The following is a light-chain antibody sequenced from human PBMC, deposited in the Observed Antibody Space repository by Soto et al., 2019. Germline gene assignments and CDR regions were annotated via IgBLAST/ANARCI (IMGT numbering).Light chain of an antibody. CDR1: SSDVGGYNY. CDR3: SSYTNSNAAV. CDR2: NVS. Sequence: QSALTQPASVSGSPGQSITISCTGTSSDVGGYNYVSWYQQHPGKAPKLMIYNVSNRPSGVSNRFSGSKSGNTASLTISGLQAEAEADYYCSSYTNSNAAVFGGGTQLTVL. V-gene: IGLV2-14*01. J-gene: IGLJ7*01.